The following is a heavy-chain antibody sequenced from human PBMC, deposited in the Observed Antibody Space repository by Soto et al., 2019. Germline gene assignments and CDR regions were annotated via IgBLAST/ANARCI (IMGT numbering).Heavy chain of an antibody. J-gene: IGHJ4*02. CDR3: VRDTAPRGGRRSLD. CDR1: GGSISSYY. D-gene: IGHD2-15*01. V-gene: IGHV4-59*12. Sequence: SETLSLTCTVSGGSISSYYWIWLRQPPGKGLEWIGYIYYSGSTNYNPSLKSRVTISVDTSKNQFSLKLNSVTPDDTAVYYCVRDTAPRGGRRSLDWGQGTQVTVSS. CDR2: IYYSGST.